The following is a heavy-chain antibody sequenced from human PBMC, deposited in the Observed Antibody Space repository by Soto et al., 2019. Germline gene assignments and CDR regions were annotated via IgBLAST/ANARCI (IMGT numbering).Heavy chain of an antibody. V-gene: IGHV4-30-4*01. CDR3: ARGASGATKRRHYYDSSGYYTLEY. J-gene: IGHJ4*02. Sequence: KQSQTLSLTCTVSGGSISSGDYYWSWIRQPPGKGLEWIGYIYYSGSTYYNPSLKSRVTISVDTSKNQFSLKLSSVTAADTAVYYCARGASGATKRRHYYDSSGYYTLEYWGQGTLVTVSS. D-gene: IGHD3-22*01. CDR1: GGSISSGDYY. CDR2: IYYSGST.